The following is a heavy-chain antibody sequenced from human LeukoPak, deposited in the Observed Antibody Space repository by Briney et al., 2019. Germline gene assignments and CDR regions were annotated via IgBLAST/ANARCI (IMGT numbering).Heavy chain of an antibody. J-gene: IGHJ5*02. CDR3: ARGVNLNWFDP. D-gene: IGHD1-14*01. Sequence: KPGRSLRLSCAASGFTFSSYSMNWVRQAPGKGLEWVSSISSSSSYIYYADSVKGRFTISRDNAKNSLYLQMNSLRAEDTAVYYCARGVNLNWFDPWGQGTLVTVSS. CDR1: GFTFSSYS. V-gene: IGHV3-21*01. CDR2: ISSSSSYI.